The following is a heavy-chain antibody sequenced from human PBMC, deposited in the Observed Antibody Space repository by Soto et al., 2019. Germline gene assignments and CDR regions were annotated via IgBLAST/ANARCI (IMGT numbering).Heavy chain of an antibody. CDR2: IIPIFSTP. Sequence: SVKVSCKTSGGTFGSYAISWVRQAPGKGLEWKGGIIPIFSTPNYAQKFQGRVTITADESKNTLYLQLNSLRPEDTAVYYCVKDNYDIFPGRPPQRENWFDHWGPGTLVTVSS. CDR3: VKDNYDIFPGRPPQRENWFDH. J-gene: IGHJ5*02. CDR1: GGTFGSYA. V-gene: IGHV1-69*13. D-gene: IGHD3-9*01.